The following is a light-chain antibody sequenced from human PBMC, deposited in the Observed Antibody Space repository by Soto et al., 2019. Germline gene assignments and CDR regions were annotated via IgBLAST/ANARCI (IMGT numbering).Light chain of an antibody. CDR1: QSVSSY. J-gene: IGKJ5*01. V-gene: IGKV3-11*01. Sequence: EIVLTQSPATLSLCPGERASLSCRASQSVSSYLAWYQQKPGQAPRLLIYDASNRATGVPARFSGSGSGTDFTLTISSLEPEDFAVYYCQQRSNLITFGQGTRLEIK. CDR2: DAS. CDR3: QQRSNLIT.